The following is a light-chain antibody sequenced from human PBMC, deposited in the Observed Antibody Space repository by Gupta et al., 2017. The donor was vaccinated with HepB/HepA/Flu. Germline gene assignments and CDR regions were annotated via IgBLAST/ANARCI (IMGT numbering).Light chain of an antibody. CDR1: QSVSSN. V-gene: IGKV3-15*01. J-gene: IGKJ3*01. CDR2: GAS. Sequence: EIVMTHSPATLSVSPGERATLSCRASQSVSSNLAWYQQKPGQAPRLLIYGASTRATGIPARFSGSGSGTEFTLTISSLQSEDFAVYYCQQENNWPPTFVPVTKVDIK. CDR3: QQENNWPPT.